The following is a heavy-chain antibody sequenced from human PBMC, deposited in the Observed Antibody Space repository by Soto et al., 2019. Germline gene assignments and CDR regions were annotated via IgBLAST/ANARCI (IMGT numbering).Heavy chain of an antibody. V-gene: IGHV2-5*02. CDR3: AHRPPGQAFDI. Sequence: QMTLKESGPTLVKPTQTLTLTCTFSGFSLSTSGVGVGWIRQRPGKALEWLAIIYWDDDERYSPSLKNRLTITKDTSKNQVVLTMTNMGPVDTATYYSAHRPPGQAFDIWGQGTMVTVSS. J-gene: IGHJ3*02. CDR1: GFSLSTSGVG. CDR2: IYWDDDE.